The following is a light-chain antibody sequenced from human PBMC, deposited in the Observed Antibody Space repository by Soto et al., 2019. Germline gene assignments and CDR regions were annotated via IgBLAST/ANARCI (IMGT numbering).Light chain of an antibody. V-gene: IGLV2-14*01. CDR2: DVS. J-gene: IGLJ1*01. Sequence: QSVLTQPASVSGSPGQSITISCTGTSSDVGDYNYDSWYQQHPGKAPKLMIYDVSNRPSGVSNRFSGSKSGSTASLTISGLQAEDEADYYCSSYTSSTTRVFGTGTKLTVL. CDR1: SSDVGDYNY. CDR3: SSYTSSTTRV.